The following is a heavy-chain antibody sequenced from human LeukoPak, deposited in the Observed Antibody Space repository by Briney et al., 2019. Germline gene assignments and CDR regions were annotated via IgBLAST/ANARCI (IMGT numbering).Heavy chain of an antibody. CDR2: IYHSGST. J-gene: IGHJ3*02. Sequence: PSETLSLTCAVSGYSISSGYYWGWIRQPPGKGLEWIGSIYHSGSTYYNPSLKSRVTISVDTSKNQFSLKLSSVTAADTAVYYCASCSSTSNDAFDIWGQGTMVTVSS. V-gene: IGHV4-38-2*01. CDR1: GYSISSGYY. CDR3: ASCSSTSNDAFDI. D-gene: IGHD2-2*01.